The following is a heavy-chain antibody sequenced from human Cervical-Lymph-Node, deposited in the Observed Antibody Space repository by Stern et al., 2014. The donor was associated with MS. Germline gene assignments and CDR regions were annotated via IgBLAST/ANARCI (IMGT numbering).Heavy chain of an antibody. CDR1: GYIFTDYY. CDR3: ANFETTNGVAGTNFDF. CDR2: INPATGDT. V-gene: IGHV1-2*06. Sequence: QVQLGQSGAEVKTPGASVKVSCKSSGYIFTDYYIHWVRRAPGQGLEWMGRINPATGDTNSAQKFQGRVTMTRDTSISTAFMELYSLTSDDTAVYFCANFETTNGVAGTNFDFWGQGTPVTVSS. D-gene: IGHD6-19*01. J-gene: IGHJ4*02.